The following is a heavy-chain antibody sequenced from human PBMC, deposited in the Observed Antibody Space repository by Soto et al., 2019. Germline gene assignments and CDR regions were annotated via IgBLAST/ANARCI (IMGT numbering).Heavy chain of an antibody. CDR1: RAFINSGGFY. V-gene: IGHV4-31*03. J-gene: IGHJ5*02. CDR3: VRGGIAGHWFDP. Sequence: QVQLQESGPGLVQPSETLSLTCSVSRAFINSGGFYYSWIRQPPGKGLEWLGYIIHSGSTLYTPSLRGRLTLSADTSRNQLSLHLTSVTAADTAVYYCVRGGIAGHWFDPWGQGILVTVSS. CDR2: IIHSGST. D-gene: IGHD2-21*01.